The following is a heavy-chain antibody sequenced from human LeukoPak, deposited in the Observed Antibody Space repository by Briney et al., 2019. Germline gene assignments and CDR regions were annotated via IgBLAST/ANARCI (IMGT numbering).Heavy chain of an antibody. J-gene: IGHJ4*02. CDR3: ARDVGYCSSTSCSRGDY. CDR2: ISGSGGST. V-gene: IGHV3-23*01. CDR1: GFTVSSNY. D-gene: IGHD2-2*01. Sequence: GGSLRLSCAASGFTVSSNYMSWVRQAPGKGLEWVSAISGSGGSTYYADSVKGRFTISRDNSKNTLYLQMNSLRAEDTAVYYCARDVGYCSSTSCSRGDYWGQGTLVTVSS.